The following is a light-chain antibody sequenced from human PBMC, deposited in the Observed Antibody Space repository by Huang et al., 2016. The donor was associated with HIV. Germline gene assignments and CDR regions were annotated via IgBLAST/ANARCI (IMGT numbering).Light chain of an antibody. V-gene: IGKV1-12*01. Sequence: DIQMTQSPSSVSASVGDRISFTCRASQDINRWLAWYQHKPGKAPKLLIYAASTLQGGVPSRFSCRVSGTGFTLTINNLQPEDFATYFCQQAVSFPLTFGGGTKVEIK. CDR2: AAS. CDR1: QDINRW. J-gene: IGKJ4*01. CDR3: QQAVSFPLT.